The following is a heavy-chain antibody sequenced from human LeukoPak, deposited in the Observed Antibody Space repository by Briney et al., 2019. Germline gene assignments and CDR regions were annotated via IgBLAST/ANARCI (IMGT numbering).Heavy chain of an antibody. V-gene: IGHV3-53*01. D-gene: IGHD3-10*01. Sequence: GGSLRLSCAASGFTVSSDYMSWVRQAPGKGLEWVSIIYSGGSTYYADSAKGRFTISRDNSKNTLYLQMNSLRAEDTAVYYCARNYYGSGSRAFDIWGQGTMVTVSS. CDR3: ARNYYGSGSRAFDI. CDR1: GFTVSSDY. CDR2: IYSGGST. J-gene: IGHJ3*02.